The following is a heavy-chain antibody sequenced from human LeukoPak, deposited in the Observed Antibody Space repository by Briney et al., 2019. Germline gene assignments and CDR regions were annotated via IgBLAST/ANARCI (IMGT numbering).Heavy chain of an antibody. V-gene: IGHV3-7*03. CDR2: IKLDGSEK. D-gene: IGHD3-3*01. Sequence: PGGSLRLSCAASGFIFTSNRMNWVRQAPGKGLEWVANIKLDGSEKNYVDSVKGRFTISRDNTKNSLYLQMNSLRVEDTAVFYCARDQYDTWSRRGNFDSWGQGTLVIVSS. CDR3: ARDQYDTWSRRGNFDS. CDR1: GFIFTSNR. J-gene: IGHJ4*02.